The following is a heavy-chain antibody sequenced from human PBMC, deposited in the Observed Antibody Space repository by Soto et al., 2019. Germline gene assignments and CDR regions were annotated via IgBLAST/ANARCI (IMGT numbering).Heavy chain of an antibody. J-gene: IGHJ4*02. CDR1: GFTFSTYT. Sequence: EVQLVESGGDLVQPGGSLRLSCAASGFTFSTYTMNWVRQAPGKGLEWLSYISSSSTSIFYSDSVKGRFTVSRDNAKNSLYLQMNSLTAEDTAVYYCARERISYGDFDRWGQGTLVTVSS. CDR3: ARERISYGDFDR. V-gene: IGHV3-48*01. CDR2: ISSSSTSI. D-gene: IGHD4-17*01.